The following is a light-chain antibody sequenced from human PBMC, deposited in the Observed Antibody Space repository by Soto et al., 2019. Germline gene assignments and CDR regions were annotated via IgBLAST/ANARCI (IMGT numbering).Light chain of an antibody. CDR3: CSYVGSRTWV. V-gene: IGLV2-23*01. CDR2: EGS. J-gene: IGLJ3*02. CDR1: SSDVGSSNL. Sequence: QSALTQPASVSGSPGQSITVSCTGTSSDVGSSNLVSWYQQHPGKAPKLMIYEGSKRPSGVSNRFSGSKSGNTASLTISGLQAEDEAGYYCCSYVGSRTWVFGGGTKLTVL.